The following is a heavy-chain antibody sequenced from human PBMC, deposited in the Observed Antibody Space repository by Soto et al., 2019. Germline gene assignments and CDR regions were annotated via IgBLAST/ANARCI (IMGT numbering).Heavy chain of an antibody. CDR3: ARGTGGKWAAFDI. CDR2: ISAYNDNT. CDR1: GYTFSSYA. Sequence: GASVKVSCKPSGYTFSSYAISWVRQAPGQGLEWMGWISAYNDNTNYVQKLQGRVTMTTDTSTSTAYMELRSLRSDDTAVYYCARGTGGKWAAFDIWGQGTMVTVSS. D-gene: IGHD2-15*01. V-gene: IGHV1-18*01. J-gene: IGHJ3*02.